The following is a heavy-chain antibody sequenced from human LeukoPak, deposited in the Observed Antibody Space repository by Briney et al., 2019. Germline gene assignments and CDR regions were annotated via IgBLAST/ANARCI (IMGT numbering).Heavy chain of an antibody. CDR2: IYTSGST. CDR1: GGSISSYY. CDR3: ARDAAYYYGSGSYRNGIDY. V-gene: IGHV4-4*07. Sequence: SETLSLTCTVSGGSISSYYWSWIRQPAGKGLEWIGRIYTSGSTNYNPSLKSRVTMSVDTSKNQFSLKMSSVTAADTAVYYCARDAAYYYGSGSYRNGIDYWSQGSLVTVSS. J-gene: IGHJ4*02. D-gene: IGHD3-10*01.